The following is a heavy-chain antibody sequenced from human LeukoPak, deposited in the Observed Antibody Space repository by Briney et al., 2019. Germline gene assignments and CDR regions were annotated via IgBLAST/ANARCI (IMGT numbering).Heavy chain of an antibody. CDR3: ARDRAAAGTVSIVAY. CDR1: GYTFTSYG. J-gene: IGHJ4*02. V-gene: IGHV1-18*04. D-gene: IGHD6-13*01. Sequence: GASVKVSCKASGYTFTSYGISWVRQAPGQGLEWMGWISAYNGNTNYAQNLQGRVTMTTDTSTSTAYMELRSLRSDDTAVHYCARDRAAAGTVSIVAYWGQGTLVTVSS. CDR2: ISAYNGNT.